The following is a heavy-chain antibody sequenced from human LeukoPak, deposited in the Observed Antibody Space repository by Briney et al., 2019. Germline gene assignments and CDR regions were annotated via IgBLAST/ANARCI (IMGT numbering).Heavy chain of an antibody. CDR1: GYSISSGYY. D-gene: IGHD1-14*01. Sequence: SETLSLTCTVSGYSISSGYYWGWIRQPPGKGLEWIGSIYHSGSTYYNPSLKSRVTISVDTSKNQFSLKLSSVTAADTAVYYCARDPSSTGPFDYWGQGTLVTVSS. CDR2: IYHSGST. CDR3: ARDPSSTGPFDY. J-gene: IGHJ4*02. V-gene: IGHV4-38-2*02.